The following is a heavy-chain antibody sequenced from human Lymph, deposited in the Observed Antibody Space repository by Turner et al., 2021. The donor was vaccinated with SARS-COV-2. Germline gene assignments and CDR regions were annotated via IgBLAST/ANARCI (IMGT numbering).Heavy chain of an antibody. CDR2: ISNDGSNK. CDR1: GFTSSTYA. D-gene: IGHD5-18*01. J-gene: IGHJ4*02. Sequence: QVHLVESGGGVVQPVRSLSLSCVAPGFTSSTYAMHGVRQAPGKGLERVGVISNDGSNKYDEDSVKGRFTISRDTSKNTLYLQRNSLRAEDTAVYYCARVLWIRGMFDYWGQGTLVTVSS. CDR3: ARVLWIRGMFDY. V-gene: IGHV3-30-3*01.